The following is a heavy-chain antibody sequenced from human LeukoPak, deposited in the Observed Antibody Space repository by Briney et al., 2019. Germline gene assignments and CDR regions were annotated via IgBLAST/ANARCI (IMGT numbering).Heavy chain of an antibody. J-gene: IGHJ4*02. CDR2: ISGSGGST. D-gene: IGHD2-2*02. V-gene: IGHV3-23*01. CDR1: GFTFSSYA. Sequence: GGSLRLSCAASGFTFSSYAMSWVPQAPGKGLEWVSAISGSGGSTYYADSVKGRFTISRDNSKNTLYLQMNSLRAEDTAVYYCAKGSSTSCYSFVDYWGQGTLVTVSS. CDR3: AKGSSTSCYSFVDY.